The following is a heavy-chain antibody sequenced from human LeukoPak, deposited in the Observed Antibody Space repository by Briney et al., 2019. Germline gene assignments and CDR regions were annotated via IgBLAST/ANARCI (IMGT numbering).Heavy chain of an antibody. J-gene: IGHJ4*02. CDR1: RGSITDYY. CDR3: ATGGDSSKWFGR. CDR2: VHHTGTT. V-gene: IGHV4-59*03. D-gene: IGHD3-10*01. Sequence: PSETLSLTCKVSRGSITDYYWSWIRQPPGKGLEWIAFVHHTGTTSYRPPLRSRATIFLDTSTNQFSLKLSSVTAADTGMYFCATGGDSSKWFGRWGQGTLVTVSS.